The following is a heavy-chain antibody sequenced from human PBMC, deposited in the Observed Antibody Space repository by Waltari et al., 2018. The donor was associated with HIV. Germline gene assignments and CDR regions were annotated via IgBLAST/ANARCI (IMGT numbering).Heavy chain of an antibody. J-gene: IGHJ3*02. CDR2: ISNYNGNT. V-gene: IGHV1-18*01. CDR1: GYMFTNFG. Sequence: QGHLVQSGAEMRKPGASVKVSCEASGYMFTNFGISWVRQAPGQGLEWMGRISNYNGNTNYAQKFRGRVTMTTDPSVSTAYMELRTLKSDDTVTYYCAREGTFDIWGQGTMVTVSS. CDR3: AREGTFDI.